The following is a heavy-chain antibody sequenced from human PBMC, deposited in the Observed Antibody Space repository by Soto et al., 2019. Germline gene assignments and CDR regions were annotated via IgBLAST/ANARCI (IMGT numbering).Heavy chain of an antibody. CDR2: ISGSGGST. CDR1: GFTFSSYA. J-gene: IGHJ6*02. Sequence: GGSLRLSCAASGFTFSSYAMSWVRQAPGKGLEWVSAISGSGGSTYYADSVKGRFTISRDNSKNTLYLQMNSLRAEDTAVYYCAKDLIAGYYYYGMDVWGQGTKVTVSS. D-gene: IGHD3-16*02. V-gene: IGHV3-23*01. CDR3: AKDLIAGYYYYGMDV.